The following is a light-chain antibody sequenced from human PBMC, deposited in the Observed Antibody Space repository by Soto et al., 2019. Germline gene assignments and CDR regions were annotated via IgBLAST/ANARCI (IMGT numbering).Light chain of an antibody. CDR3: QSYDTSLSGYV. Sequence: QSVLTQPPSVSGAPGQRDTISCTGSSSNIGASIDVHWYQQLPGTAPKLIIYDNTNRPSGVPGRFSGSESGTSASLAITGLQAEDEADYYCQSYDTSLSGYVFGTGTKVT. CDR1: SSNIGASID. J-gene: IGLJ1*01. CDR2: DNT. V-gene: IGLV1-40*01.